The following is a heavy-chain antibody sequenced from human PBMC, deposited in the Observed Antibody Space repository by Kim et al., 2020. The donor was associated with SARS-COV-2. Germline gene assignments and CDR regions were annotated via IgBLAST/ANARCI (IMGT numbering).Heavy chain of an antibody. V-gene: IGHV4-34*01. D-gene: IGHD5-12*01. Sequence: RVTISGDTSKNQFSLKLSSVTAADTAVYYCARGSDGLYSGYDRYYYGMDVWGQGTTVTVSS. CDR3: ARGSDGLYSGYDRYYYGMDV. J-gene: IGHJ6*02.